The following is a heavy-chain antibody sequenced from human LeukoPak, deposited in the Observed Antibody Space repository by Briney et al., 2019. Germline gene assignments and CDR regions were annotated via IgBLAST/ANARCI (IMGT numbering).Heavy chain of an antibody. Sequence: ASVKVSFTASGYTFTGYYMHWVRQAPGQGLEWMGWINPNSGGTNYAQKFQGRVTMTRDTSISTAYMELSRLRSDDTAVYYCARDTAMVTYWFDPWGQGTLVTVSS. CDR3: ARDTAMVTYWFDP. J-gene: IGHJ5*02. CDR2: INPNSGGT. D-gene: IGHD5-18*01. CDR1: GYTFTGYY. V-gene: IGHV1-2*02.